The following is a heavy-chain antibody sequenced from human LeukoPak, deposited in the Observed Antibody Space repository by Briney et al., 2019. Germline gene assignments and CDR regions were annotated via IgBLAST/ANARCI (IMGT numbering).Heavy chain of an antibody. CDR1: GYTFTSYG. CDR2: ISAYNGNT. D-gene: IGHD2-8*01. V-gene: IGHV1-18*01. Sequence: RRASVKVSCKASGYTFTSYGISWVRQAPGQGLEWMGWISAYNGNTNYAQKLQGRVTMTTDTSTSTAYMELRSLRSDDTAVYYCARDRYCTNGVCNWFDPWGQGTLVTVSS. CDR3: ARDRYCTNGVCNWFDP. J-gene: IGHJ5*02.